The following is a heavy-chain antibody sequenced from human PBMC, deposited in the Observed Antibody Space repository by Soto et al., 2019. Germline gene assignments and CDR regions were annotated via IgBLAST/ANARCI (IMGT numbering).Heavy chain of an antibody. CDR2: INPNSGGT. D-gene: IGHD2-8*01. Sequence: GASVKVSFKASGYTFTGYYMHWLRHAPGQGLEWMGWINPNSGGTNYAQKFQGRVTMTRDTSISTAYMELSRLRSDDTAVYYCARKSYRMVYGMDVWGQGTTVTVSS. V-gene: IGHV1-2*02. J-gene: IGHJ6*02. CDR3: ARKSYRMVYGMDV. CDR1: GYTFTGYY.